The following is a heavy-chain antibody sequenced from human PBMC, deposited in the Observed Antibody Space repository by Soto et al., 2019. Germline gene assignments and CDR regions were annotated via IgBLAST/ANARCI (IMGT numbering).Heavy chain of an antibody. Sequence: QVQLQESGPGLVKPSETLSLTCSVSGGSISSYYWSWIRQPPGKQLEWIGYIYYSGSTNYNPSLKSRVTRAVDTSKNQFSLKMTSVTAADTAVYYCARLAMAGGIALDYWGRGTLVTVSS. V-gene: IGHV4-59*01. CDR3: ARLAMAGGIALDY. CDR1: GGSISSYY. CDR2: IYYSGST. J-gene: IGHJ4*02. D-gene: IGHD2-21*01.